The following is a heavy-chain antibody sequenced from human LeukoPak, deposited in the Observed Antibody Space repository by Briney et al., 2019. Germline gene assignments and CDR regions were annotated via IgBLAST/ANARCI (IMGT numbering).Heavy chain of an antibody. J-gene: IGHJ4*02. Sequence: GGSLRLSCAASGFTFSSYSMNWVRQAPGKGLEWVSSITSSSSHIYYADSVEGRFTISRDNAKNSLYLQMNSLRAEDTAVYYCARVRLVTDYWGQGTLVTVSS. D-gene: IGHD3-9*01. CDR3: ARVRLVTDY. V-gene: IGHV3-21*01. CDR2: ITSSSSHI. CDR1: GFTFSSYS.